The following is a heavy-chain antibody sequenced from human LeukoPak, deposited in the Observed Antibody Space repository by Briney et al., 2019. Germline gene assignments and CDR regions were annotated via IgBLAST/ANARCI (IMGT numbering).Heavy chain of an antibody. J-gene: IGHJ4*02. D-gene: IGHD2-15*01. CDR3: ARDGYCSGGSCYFLAPFDY. V-gene: IGHV1-18*01. CDR2: ISAYNGNT. Sequence: GASVKVSCKASGYTFTSYGISWVRQASGQGLERMGWISAYNGNTNYAQKLQGRVTMTTDTSTSTAYMELRSLRSDDTAVYYCARDGYCSGGSCYFLAPFDYWGQGTLVTVSS. CDR1: GYTFTSYG.